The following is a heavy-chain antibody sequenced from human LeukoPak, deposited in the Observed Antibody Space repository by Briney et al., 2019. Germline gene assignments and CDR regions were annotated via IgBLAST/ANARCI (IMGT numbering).Heavy chain of an antibody. V-gene: IGHV3-7*01. J-gene: IGHJ5*02. CDR1: GFTFSSYW. Sequence: PGGSLRLSCAASGFTFSSYWMSCVRQAPGKGLEWVANIKQDGSEKYYVDSVKGRFTISRDNAKNSLYLQMNSLRAEDTAVYYCARDRSRYCTGGVCWFDPWGQGTLVTVSS. CDR2: IKQDGSEK. CDR3: ARDRSRYCTGGVCWFDP. D-gene: IGHD2-8*02.